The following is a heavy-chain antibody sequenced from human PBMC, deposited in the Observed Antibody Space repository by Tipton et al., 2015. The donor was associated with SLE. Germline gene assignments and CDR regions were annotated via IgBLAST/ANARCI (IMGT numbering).Heavy chain of an antibody. CDR3: ARATDWNLSPDV. CDR1: GHSISSGFY. CDR2: IYYSGNT. J-gene: IGHJ6*04. Sequence: TLSLTCSVSGHSISSGFYWGWIRQSPGKGLEWIGYIYYSGNTYYNPSLGSRLTISVDTSKDQFSLRLTPVTAADTAVYYCARATDWNLSPDVWGKGTTVTISS. D-gene: IGHD1-7*01. V-gene: IGHV4-38-2*02.